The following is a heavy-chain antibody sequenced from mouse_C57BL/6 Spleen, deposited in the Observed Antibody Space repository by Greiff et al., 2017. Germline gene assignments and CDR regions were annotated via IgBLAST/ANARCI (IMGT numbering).Heavy chain of an antibody. CDR2: IRNKANGYTT. J-gene: IGHJ2*01. D-gene: IGHD1-1*01. CDR3: ARYKHYDGLDY. CDR1: GFTFTDYY. Sequence: EVMLVESGGGLVQPGGSLSLSCAASGFTFTDYYMSWVRPPPGKALEWLGFIRNKANGYTTEYSASVKGRFTISRDNSQSILYLQMNALRAEDSATYYCARYKHYDGLDYWGQGTTLTVSS. V-gene: IGHV7-3*01.